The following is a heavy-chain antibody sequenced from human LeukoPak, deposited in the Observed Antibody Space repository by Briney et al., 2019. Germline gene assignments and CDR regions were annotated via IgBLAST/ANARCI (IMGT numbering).Heavy chain of an antibody. V-gene: IGHV3-33*01. CDR1: GFTFSSYG. D-gene: IGHD3-22*01. Sequence: GGSLRLSCAASGFTFSSYGMHWVRQAPGKGLEWVAVTWYDENSKYYADSVKGRFTISRDNSKNTLYLQMNSLRAEDTAMYYCARDWHSRNIDCWGQGTLVTVSS. CDR2: TWYDENSK. J-gene: IGHJ4*02. CDR3: ARDWHSRNIDC.